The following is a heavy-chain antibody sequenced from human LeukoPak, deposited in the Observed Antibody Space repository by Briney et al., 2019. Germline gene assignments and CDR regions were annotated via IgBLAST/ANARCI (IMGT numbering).Heavy chain of an antibody. CDR3: ARDPRYYYGSGSYGFDL. J-gene: IGHJ5*02. Sequence: GGSLRLSCAASGFSLINYEMTWVRRAPGKGLEWVSHIGTTYTSMYYADSVKGRFTISRDNAKNTLFLQMKSLRAEDTAIYFCARDPRYYYGSGSYGFDLWGQGTLVTVSS. V-gene: IGHV3-48*03. CDR1: GFSLINYE. D-gene: IGHD3-10*01. CDR2: IGTTYTSM.